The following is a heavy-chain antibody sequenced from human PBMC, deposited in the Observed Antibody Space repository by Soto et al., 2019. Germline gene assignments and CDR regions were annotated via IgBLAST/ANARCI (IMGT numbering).Heavy chain of an antibody. CDR2: ISSSSSYI. V-gene: IGHV3-21*01. J-gene: IGHJ6*03. CDR3: ARDREAADPPNGMAYYYYYMDV. CDR1: GFTFSSYS. Sequence: GGSLRLSCAASGFTFSSYSMNWVRQAPGKGLEWVSSISSSSSYIYYADSVKGRFTISRDNAKNSLYLQMNSLRAEDTAVYYCARDREAADPPNGMAYYYYYMDVWGKGTTVTVSS. D-gene: IGHD6-13*01.